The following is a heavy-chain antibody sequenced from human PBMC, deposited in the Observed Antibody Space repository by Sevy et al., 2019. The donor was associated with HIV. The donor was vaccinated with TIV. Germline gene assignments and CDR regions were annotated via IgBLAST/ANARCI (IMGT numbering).Heavy chain of an antibody. V-gene: IGHV3-23*01. D-gene: IGHD6-6*01. CDR2: KTGSAGVT. CDR1: GFSLSNYA. J-gene: IGHJ4*02. CDR3: AKCRIPSIGTLGPFDS. Sequence: GGSLRLSCAASGFSLSNYAMSWVRQAPGKGLEWISTKTGSAGVTYYADSVKGRFTISRDNSKNTLFLQMNSLGAEDTALYYCAKCRIPSIGTLGPFDSWGQGTLVTVSS.